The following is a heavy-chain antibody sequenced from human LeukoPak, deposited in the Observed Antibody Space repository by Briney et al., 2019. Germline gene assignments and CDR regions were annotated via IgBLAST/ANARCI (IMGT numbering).Heavy chain of an antibody. V-gene: IGHV4-4*07. Sequence: SYALSLTCTVSGGTISSYYWSWIRQPAGKGLEWIGRIYTSGGTNYNPSLKSRVTMSVDTSKNQFSLKLSSVTAADTAAYYCARSLASSWQQATFDYWGQGTLVTVSS. CDR3: ARSLASSWQQATFDY. D-gene: IGHD6-13*01. CDR1: GGTISSYY. J-gene: IGHJ4*02. CDR2: IYTSGGT.